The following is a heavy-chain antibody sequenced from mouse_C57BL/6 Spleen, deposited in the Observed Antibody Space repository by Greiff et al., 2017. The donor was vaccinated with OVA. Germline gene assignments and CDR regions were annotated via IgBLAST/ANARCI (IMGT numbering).Heavy chain of an antibody. CDR2: IYPGSGST. CDR3: ARGGGNYFWAMDY. Sequence: QVQLKQPGAELVKPGASVKMSCKASGYTFTSYWITWVKQRPGQGLEWIGDIYPGSGSTNYNEKFKSKATLTVDTSSSTAYMQLSSLTSEDSAVYYCARGGGNYFWAMDYWGQGTSVTVSS. CDR1: GYTFTSYW. V-gene: IGHV1-55*01. D-gene: IGHD2-1*01. J-gene: IGHJ4*01.